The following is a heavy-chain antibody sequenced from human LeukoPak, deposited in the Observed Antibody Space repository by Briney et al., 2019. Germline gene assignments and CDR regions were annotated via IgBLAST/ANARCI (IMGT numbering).Heavy chain of an antibody. D-gene: IGHD2-2*01. V-gene: IGHV4-34*01. CDR1: GGSFSGYY. Sequence: SETLSLTCAVYGGSFSGYYWSWIRQPPGKGLEWIGEINHSGSTNYNPSLKSRVTISVDTSKNQFSLKLSSVTAADTAVYYCARGGNIGYCSSTSCHTGYFDYWGQGTLVTVSS. J-gene: IGHJ4*02. CDR2: INHSGST. CDR3: ARGGNIGYCSSTSCHTGYFDY.